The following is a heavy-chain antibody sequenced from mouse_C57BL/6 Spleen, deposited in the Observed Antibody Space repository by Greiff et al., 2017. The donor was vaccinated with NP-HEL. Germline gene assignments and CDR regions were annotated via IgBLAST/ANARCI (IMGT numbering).Heavy chain of an antibody. D-gene: IGHD2-3*01. J-gene: IGHJ1*03. CDR3: ARRLLPYWYFDV. V-gene: IGHV1-63*01. CDR2: IYPGGGYT. Sequence: QVHVKQSGAELVRPGTSVKMSCKASGYTFTNYWIGWAKQRPGHGLEWIGDIYPGGGYTNYNEKFKGKATLTADKSSSTAYMQFSSLTSEDSAIYYCARRLLPYWYFDVWGTGTTVTVSS. CDR1: GYTFTNYW.